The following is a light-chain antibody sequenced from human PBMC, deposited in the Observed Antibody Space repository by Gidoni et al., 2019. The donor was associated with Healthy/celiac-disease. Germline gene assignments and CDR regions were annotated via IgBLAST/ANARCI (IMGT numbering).Light chain of an antibody. CDR3: QQRSNWPPNT. Sequence: DIVLTQSPSTLSLSPGARATLSCRASQSVSSYLAWYQQKPGQAPRLLIYDASNRGTGIPARFSGSGSGTDFTLTISSLEPEDVAVYYCQQRSNWPPNTFGPGTKVDIK. CDR1: QSVSSY. CDR2: DAS. V-gene: IGKV3-11*01. J-gene: IGKJ3*01.